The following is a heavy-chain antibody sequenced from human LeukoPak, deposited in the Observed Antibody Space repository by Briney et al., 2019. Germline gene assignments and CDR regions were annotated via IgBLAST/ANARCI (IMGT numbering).Heavy chain of an antibody. D-gene: IGHD2-2*01. V-gene: IGHV4-59*13. Sequence: SSETLTLTCTVSGGPISRYYWSWIPQPPGKGLEWIGYIYYSWSTNYNPSLQSRVTISVDTSKNQFSLKLSSVTAADTAVYYCASTPGGSSIQDAFDIWGQGTMVTVSS. CDR3: ASTPGGSSIQDAFDI. J-gene: IGHJ3*02. CDR1: GGPISRYY. CDR2: IYYSWST.